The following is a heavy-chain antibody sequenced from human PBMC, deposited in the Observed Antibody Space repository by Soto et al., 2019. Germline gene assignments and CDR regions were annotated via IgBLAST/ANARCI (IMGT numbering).Heavy chain of an antibody. CDR1: GFTFSSYA. CDR3: AKDGGLELRRQIPSDY. Sequence: GGSLRLSCAASGFTFSSYAMSWVRQAPGKGLEWVSAISGSGGSTYYADSVKGRFTISRDNSKNTLYLQMNSLRAEDTAVYYCAKDGGLELRRQIPSDYWGQGTLVTVSS. V-gene: IGHV3-23*01. D-gene: IGHD1-7*01. CDR2: ISGSGGST. J-gene: IGHJ4*02.